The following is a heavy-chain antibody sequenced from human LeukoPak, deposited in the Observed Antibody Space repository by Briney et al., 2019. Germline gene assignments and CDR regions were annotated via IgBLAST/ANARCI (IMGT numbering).Heavy chain of an antibody. Sequence: PGGSLRLSCAASGFTFSSYGMHWVRQAPGKGLEWVAVISYDGSNKYYADSVKGRFTISRDNSKNTLYLQMNSLRAEDTAVYYCAKGGAVSSKCITMVRGTRRYYYYMDVWGKGTTVTISS. CDR1: GFTFSSYG. CDR2: ISYDGSNK. D-gene: IGHD3-10*01. J-gene: IGHJ6*03. CDR3: AKGGAVSSKCITMVRGTRRYYYYMDV. V-gene: IGHV3-30*18.